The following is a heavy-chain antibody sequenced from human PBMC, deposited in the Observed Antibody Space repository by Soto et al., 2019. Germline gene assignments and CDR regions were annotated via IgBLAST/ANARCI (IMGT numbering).Heavy chain of an antibody. J-gene: IGHJ4*02. V-gene: IGHV3-7*01. Sequence: PGGSLRLSCAASGFTFSNYWMSCVRQAPGKGLEWVGNIKQDGSEKYYVDYVKGRDNISRENAKNSMYLQMNSMTVDDTAMYYCAXDLHYDFCSCYYDYFDYWGQGTLVTVSS. CDR3: AXDLHYDFCSCYYDYFDY. D-gene: IGHD3-3*01. CDR1: GFTFSNYW. CDR2: IKQDGSEK.